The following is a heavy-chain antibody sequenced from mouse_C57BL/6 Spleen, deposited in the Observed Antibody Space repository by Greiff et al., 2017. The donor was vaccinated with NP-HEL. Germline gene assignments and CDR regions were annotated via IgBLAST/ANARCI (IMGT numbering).Heavy chain of an antibody. J-gene: IGHJ4*01. CDR2: INPNYGTT. D-gene: IGHD1-1*02. V-gene: IGHV1-39*01. Sequence: VQLKESGPELVKPGASVKISCKASGYSFTDYNMNWVKQSNGKSLEWIGVINPNYGTTSYNQKFKGKATLTVEQSSSTAYMLLNSPTSEDSAVHYCARMVVKGYAMDYWGQGTSVTVSS. CDR3: ARMVVKGYAMDY. CDR1: GYSFTDYN.